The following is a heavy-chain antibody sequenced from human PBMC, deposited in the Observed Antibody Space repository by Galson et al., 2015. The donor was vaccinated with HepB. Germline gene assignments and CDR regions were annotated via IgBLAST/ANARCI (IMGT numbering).Heavy chain of an antibody. CDR3: ARLXSXTWFDAFDI. CDR2: ISGNGGRT. J-gene: IGHJ3*02. Sequence: SLRLSCAXSGLTXXXYAMSWXRQAPGKGLEWVSAISGNGGRTYDADSVKGRFTISRDNSKNTLYLQMNSLRAADTAVXXCARLXSXTWFDAFDIWGTGTMVTVSS. D-gene: IGHD6-13*01. V-gene: IGHV3-23*01. CDR1: GLTXXXYA.